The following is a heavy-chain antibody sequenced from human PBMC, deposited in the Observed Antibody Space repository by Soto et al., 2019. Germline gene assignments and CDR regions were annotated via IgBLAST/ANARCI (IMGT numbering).Heavy chain of an antibody. Sequence: SETLSLTCTVSGGSISSYYWSWIRQPPGKGLEWIGYIYYTGSTNYNPSLKSRVTISEDTSKSQFSLKVNSMTAADTAVYYCARYRREAVAGYTLDNWGQGILVTVSS. CDR1: GGSISSYY. CDR2: IYYTGST. J-gene: IGHJ4*02. V-gene: IGHV4-59*01. CDR3: ARYRREAVAGYTLDN. D-gene: IGHD6-13*01.